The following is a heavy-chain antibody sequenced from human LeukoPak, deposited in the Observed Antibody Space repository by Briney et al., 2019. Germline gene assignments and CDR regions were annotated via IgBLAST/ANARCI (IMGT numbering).Heavy chain of an antibody. CDR1: GYSFTSNW. J-gene: IGHJ5*02. V-gene: IGHV5-51*01. Sequence: GESLKISCKGSGYSFTSNWIGWVRQMPGKGLEWMGTIYPGDSDTRYSPSFQGQVTISVDKSISTAYLQWSSLKASDTAMYYCARRRTLRLDAFDPWGQGTLVTVSS. D-gene: IGHD4-17*01. CDR3: ARRRTLRLDAFDP. CDR2: IYPGDSDT.